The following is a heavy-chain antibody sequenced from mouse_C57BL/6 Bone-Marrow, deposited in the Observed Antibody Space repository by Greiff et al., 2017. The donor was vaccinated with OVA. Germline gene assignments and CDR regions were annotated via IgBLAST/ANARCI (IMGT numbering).Heavy chain of an antibody. D-gene: IGHD2-5*01. CDR3: ARHSNVGGYAMDY. V-gene: IGHV5-6*01. CDR2: ISSGGSYT. J-gene: IGHJ4*01. Sequence: EVQLMESGGDLVKPGGSLKLSCAASGFTFSSYGMSWVRQTPDKRLEWVATISSGGSYTYYPDSVKGRITISRDNAKNTLYLQMSSLKSEDTAMYYCARHSNVGGYAMDYWGQGTSVTVSS. CDR1: GFTFSSYG.